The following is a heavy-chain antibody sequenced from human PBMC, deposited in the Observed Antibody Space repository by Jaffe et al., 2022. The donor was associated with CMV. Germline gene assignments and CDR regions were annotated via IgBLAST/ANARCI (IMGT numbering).Heavy chain of an antibody. CDR1: GFTFSDSA. V-gene: IGHV3-73*02. CDR2: IRSKANNYAT. Sequence: EVHLVESGGGLVQPGGSLKLSCAASGFTFSDSALHWVRQASGKGLEWVGRIRSKANNYATAYPASMKGRFIISRDDSKNTAYLQMNSLKTEDTAVYFCIRPLGDSSSSGLDYWGQGTLVTVSS. D-gene: IGHD6-6*01. CDR3: IRPLGDSSSSGLDY. J-gene: IGHJ4*02.